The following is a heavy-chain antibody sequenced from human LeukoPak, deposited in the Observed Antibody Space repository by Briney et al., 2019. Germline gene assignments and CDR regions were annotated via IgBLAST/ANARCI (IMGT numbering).Heavy chain of an antibody. D-gene: IGHD1-1*01. CDR1: GGSFSGYY. J-gene: IGHJ4*02. CDR3: ARGTLDNDY. Sequence: PSETLSLTCAVYGGSFSGYYWSWIRQPPGKGLEWIGEINHSGSTNYNPSLKSRVTISVDTSKSQFSLKLSSVTAADTAVYYCARGTLDNDYWGQGTLVTVSS. V-gene: IGHV4-34*01. CDR2: INHSGST.